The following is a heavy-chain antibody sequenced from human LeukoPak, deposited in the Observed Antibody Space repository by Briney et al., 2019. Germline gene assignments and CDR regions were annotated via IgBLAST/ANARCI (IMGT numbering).Heavy chain of an antibody. D-gene: IGHD4-17*01. V-gene: IGHV1-69*05. J-gene: IGHJ4*02. CDR2: IIPIFGTA. CDR3: ARDRTGTTVTNYFDY. CDR1: GGPFSRLA. Sequence: GASVKVSCKASGGPFSRLAISWVRQAPGQGLEWMGGIIPIFGTANYAQKFQGRVTITTDESTSTAYMELSSLRSEDTAVYYCARDRTGTTVTNYFDYWGQGTLVTVSS.